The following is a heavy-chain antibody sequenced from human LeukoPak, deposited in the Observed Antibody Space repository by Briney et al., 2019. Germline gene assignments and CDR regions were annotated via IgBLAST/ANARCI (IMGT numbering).Heavy chain of an antibody. Sequence: SETLSLTCTVSGYSISSGYYWGWIRQPPGKGLEWIAYIYYSGSTNYNPSLKSRVTISVDTSKSQFSLKLSSVTAADTAIYYCARGGYYGSGNDFRFDPWGQGTLVTVSS. CDR2: IYYSGST. D-gene: IGHD3-10*01. CDR1: GYSISSGYY. J-gene: IGHJ5*02. CDR3: ARGGYYGSGNDFRFDP. V-gene: IGHV4-61*01.